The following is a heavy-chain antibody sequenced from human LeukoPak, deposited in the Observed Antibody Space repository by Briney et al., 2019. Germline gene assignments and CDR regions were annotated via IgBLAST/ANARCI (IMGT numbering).Heavy chain of an antibody. D-gene: IGHD1-26*01. CDR1: GFTFSDYY. CDR2: ITPSGITT. CDR3: ARAYTGSFSGTLEY. V-gene: IGHV3-11*04. Sequence: GGSLRLSCAASGFTFSDYYMTWIRQAPGKGLEWVSYITPSGITTYYTDSVKGRFTISRDNAKNSLSLQINSLRVEDTAVYYCARAYTGSFSGTLEYWGRGTLVTVSS. J-gene: IGHJ4*02.